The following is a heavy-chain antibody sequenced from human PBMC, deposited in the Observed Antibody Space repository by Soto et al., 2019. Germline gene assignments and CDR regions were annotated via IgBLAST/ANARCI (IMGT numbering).Heavy chain of an antibody. J-gene: IGHJ4*02. V-gene: IGHV3-33*01. CDR1: GFTFSSHG. D-gene: IGHD3-10*01. Sequence: QVQLVESGGGVVQPGKSLRLSCAASGFTFSSHGMHWVRQAPGKGLDWVALIWYDGSDKNYADSVKGRFTISRDNSKNKLYLQINSLRAEDTAVYFCARDYFGSGRYPALDYWGQGTLVTVSS. CDR3: ARDYFGSGRYPALDY. CDR2: IWYDGSDK.